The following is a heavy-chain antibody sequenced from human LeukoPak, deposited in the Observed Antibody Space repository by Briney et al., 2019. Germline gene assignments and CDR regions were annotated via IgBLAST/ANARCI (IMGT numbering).Heavy chain of an antibody. CDR3: ARGKGKDGYNWLFDY. CDR1: GGSISSSNYY. Sequence: SETLSLTCTVSGGSISSSNYYWGWIRQPPGKGLEWIGSIYYSGSTYYNPSLKSRVTISVDTSMNQISLKLSSVTAADTAMYYCARGKGKDGYNWLFDYWGQGILVTVSS. V-gene: IGHV4-39*07. CDR2: IYYSGST. D-gene: IGHD5-24*01. J-gene: IGHJ4*02.